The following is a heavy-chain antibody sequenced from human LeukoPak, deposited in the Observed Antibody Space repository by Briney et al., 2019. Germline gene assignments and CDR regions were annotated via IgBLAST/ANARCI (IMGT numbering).Heavy chain of an antibody. D-gene: IGHD6-19*01. V-gene: IGHV3-53*01. CDR3: AGVSFSSGWYRDY. Sequence: PGGSLSVSCAASGFTDYMTWVRQAPGKGLEWVSVIYSGGSTYYAASVKGRFSVSRDNSKNTVYLQMNSLRAEDTAVYYCAGVSFSSGWYRDYWGQGTLVTVSS. J-gene: IGHJ4*02. CDR2: IYSGGST. CDR1: GFTDY.